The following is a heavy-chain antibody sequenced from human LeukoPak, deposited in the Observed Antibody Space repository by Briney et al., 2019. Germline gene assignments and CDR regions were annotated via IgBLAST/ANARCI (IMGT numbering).Heavy chain of an antibody. CDR3: ARDRAWSSDY. Sequence: PGGSLRLSCAASGFTFSSYSMNWVRQAPGKGLEWVSYINSSSNTIYYPDSVKGRFTISRDNAKNSLYLQMNSLRAEDTAVYYCARDRAWSSDYWGQGTLVTVSS. D-gene: IGHD2-8*02. CDR1: GFTFSSYS. J-gene: IGHJ4*02. CDR2: INSSSNTI. V-gene: IGHV3-48*01.